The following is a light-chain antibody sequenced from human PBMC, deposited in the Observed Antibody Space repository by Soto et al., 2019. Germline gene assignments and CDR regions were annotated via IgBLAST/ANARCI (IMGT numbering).Light chain of an antibody. V-gene: IGLV2-14*03. Sequence: QSVLTQPASVSGSPGQSITISCTGTSSDVGAYAYVSWYQQHPDKAPKLMIYEVRYRPSRVSNRFSGSKSVNTATLTISGLQAEDEADYYCSSYTTSSTRVFGTGTKSPS. J-gene: IGLJ1*01. CDR1: SSDVGAYAY. CDR2: EVR. CDR3: SSYTTSSTRV.